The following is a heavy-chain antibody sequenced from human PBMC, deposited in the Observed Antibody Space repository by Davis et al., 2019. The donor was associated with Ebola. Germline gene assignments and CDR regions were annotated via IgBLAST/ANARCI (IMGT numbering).Heavy chain of an antibody. J-gene: IGHJ5*02. CDR1: GFTFSSYG. CDR2: IWYDGSNK. CDR3: ARGTYGPYGGSWFDP. Sequence: GESLKISCAASGFTFSSYGMHWVRQAPGKGLEWVAVIWYDGSNKYYADSVKGRFTISRDNSKNTLYLQMNSLRAEDTAVYYCARGTYGPYGGSWFDPWGQGTLVTVSS. D-gene: IGHD4-17*01. V-gene: IGHV3-33*01.